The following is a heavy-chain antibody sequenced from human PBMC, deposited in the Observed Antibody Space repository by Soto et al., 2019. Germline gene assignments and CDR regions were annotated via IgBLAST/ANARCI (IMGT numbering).Heavy chain of an antibody. CDR2: IDNSGDGS. Sequence: GSLRLSCAGSGFIFRNHVLNWVRQAPGKGLEWVSAIDNSGDGSFYADSVKGRFIISRDNSKDTVFLHMNNLRLEDTAFYYCAKIPSRGMIFGAGSWGQGTLVTVSS. CDR1: GFIFRNHV. V-gene: IGHV3-23*05. CDR3: AKIPSRGMIFGAGS. D-gene: IGHD3-3*01. J-gene: IGHJ5*02.